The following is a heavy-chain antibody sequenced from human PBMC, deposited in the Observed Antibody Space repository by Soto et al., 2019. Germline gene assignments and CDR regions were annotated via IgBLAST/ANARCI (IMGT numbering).Heavy chain of an antibody. D-gene: IGHD3-22*01. CDR3: ARDGGYCGYGCHIGNWYFGL. J-gene: IGHJ2*01. CDR1: GFTFGDYA. CDR2: IRPKGYGGAI. V-gene: IGHV3-49*03. Sequence: EQLEESGGDLVEPGRSLRLSCTASGFTFGDYAMSWFRQAPGKGLEWVGFIRPKGYGGAIDYAAPVKGRFSISRDDSKNIAYLQMNSLKSEHTAVYYCARDGGYCGYGCHIGNWYFGLWGRGTLVTVSS.